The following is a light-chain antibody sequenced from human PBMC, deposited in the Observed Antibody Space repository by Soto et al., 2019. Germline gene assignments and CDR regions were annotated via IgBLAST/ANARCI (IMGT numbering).Light chain of an antibody. J-gene: IGKJ1*01. CDR3: QQSYSIPWT. Sequence: DIQMTQSPSSLSASVGDRVTITCRASQSISSYLNWYQQKPGKAPKLLIYAASSLQSGIPSRFSGSGSGTDFTLTTSSLQPEDFATYYCQQSYSIPWTFGQGTKVDIK. V-gene: IGKV1-39*01. CDR1: QSISSY. CDR2: AAS.